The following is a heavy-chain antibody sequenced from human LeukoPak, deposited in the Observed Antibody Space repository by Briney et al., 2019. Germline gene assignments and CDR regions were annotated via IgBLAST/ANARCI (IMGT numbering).Heavy chain of an antibody. J-gene: IGHJ3*02. CDR1: GYSISSGYY. Sequence: SETLSLTCTVSGYSISSGYYWGWIRQPPGKGLEWIGSIYHSGSTYYNPSLKSRVTISVDTSKNQFSLKLSSVTAADTAVYYCARRKGVKLLDAFDIWGQGTMVTVSS. CDR2: IYHSGST. D-gene: IGHD2-15*01. V-gene: IGHV4-38-2*02. CDR3: ARRKGVKLLDAFDI.